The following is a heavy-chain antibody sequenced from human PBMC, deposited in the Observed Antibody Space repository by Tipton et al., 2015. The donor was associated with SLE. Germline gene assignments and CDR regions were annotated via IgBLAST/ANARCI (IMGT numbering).Heavy chain of an antibody. D-gene: IGHD6-13*01. J-gene: IGHJ4*02. CDR2: INHGGGT. Sequence: TLSLTCAVSDFSISSGYYWGWIRQPPGKGPEWIGSINHGGGTYYNPSLKSRVTLSQDKSKNQFSLKLTSVTAADTAVYYCAIIPAAGVNFDYWGQGTLVTVSS. CDR3: AIIPAAGVNFDY. CDR1: DFSISSGYY. V-gene: IGHV4-38-2*01.